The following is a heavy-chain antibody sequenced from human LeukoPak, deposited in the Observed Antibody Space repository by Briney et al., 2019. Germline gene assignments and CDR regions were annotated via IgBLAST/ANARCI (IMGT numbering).Heavy chain of an antibody. D-gene: IGHD5-12*01. V-gene: IGHV3-23*01. CDR3: AKRRGYRGDFDY. CDR1: GFTFSSYA. CDR2: ISGSGGST. J-gene: IGHJ4*02. Sequence: GGSLRPSCAASGFTFSSYAMSWVRQAPGKGLEWVSAISGSGGSTYYADSVKGRFTISRDNSKNTLYLQMNSLRAEDTAVYYCAKRRGYRGDFDYWGQGTLVTVSS.